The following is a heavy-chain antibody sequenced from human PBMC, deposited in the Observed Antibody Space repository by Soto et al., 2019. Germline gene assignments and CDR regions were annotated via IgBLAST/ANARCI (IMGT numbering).Heavy chain of an antibody. Sequence: PGGSLRLSCAASGFTFSSHAMSWVRQAPGKGLEWVSAISGSGGSTNYADFVKGRFTISRDNSKNTLYLQMSSLRAEDTDLYYCAKDSSGMDVWGQGTTVNVSS. CDR2: ISGSGGST. CDR3: AKDSSGMDV. V-gene: IGHV3-23*01. J-gene: IGHJ6*02. CDR1: GFTFSSHA.